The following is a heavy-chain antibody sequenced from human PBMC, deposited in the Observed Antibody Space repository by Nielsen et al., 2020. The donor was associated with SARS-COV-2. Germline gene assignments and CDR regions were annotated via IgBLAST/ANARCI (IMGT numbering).Heavy chain of an antibody. CDR1: GGSFSSYY. CDR2: INHSGST. D-gene: IGHD5/OR15-5a*01. V-gene: IGHV4-34*01. J-gene: IGHJ4*02. Sequence: SETLSLTCAVYGGSFSSYYWSWIRQPPGKGLEWIGEINHSGSTNYNPSLKSRVTISVDTSKNQFSLKLSSVTAADTAVYYCARGSSPPPYWGQGTLVTVSS. CDR3: ARGSSPPPY.